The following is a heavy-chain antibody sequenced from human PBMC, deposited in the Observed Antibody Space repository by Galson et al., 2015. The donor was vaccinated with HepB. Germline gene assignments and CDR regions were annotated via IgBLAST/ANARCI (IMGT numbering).Heavy chain of an antibody. Sequence: SLRLSCAASGFTFSSYWMSWVRQAPGKGLEWVGNIKQDGSEKYYVDSVKGRFTISRDNAKNSLFLQMNSLRAEDTAVYYCARDFGYGDHSLFDHWGQGTLVTVSS. D-gene: IGHD4-17*01. CDR3: ARDFGYGDHSLFDH. V-gene: IGHV3-7*03. J-gene: IGHJ4*02. CDR1: GFTFSSYW. CDR2: IKQDGSEK.